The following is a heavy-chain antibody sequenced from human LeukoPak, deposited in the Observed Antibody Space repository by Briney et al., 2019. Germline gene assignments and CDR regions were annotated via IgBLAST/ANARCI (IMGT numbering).Heavy chain of an antibody. Sequence: ASVKVSCKASGYTFTSYGISWVRQAPGQGLEWMGWISAYSGNTNYAQKLQGRVTMTTDTSTSTAYMELRSLRSDDTAVYYCARGPGIVGAQGFDYWGQGTLVTVSS. CDR1: GYTFTSYG. CDR2: ISAYSGNT. D-gene: IGHD1-26*01. CDR3: ARGPGIVGAQGFDY. V-gene: IGHV1-18*01. J-gene: IGHJ4*02.